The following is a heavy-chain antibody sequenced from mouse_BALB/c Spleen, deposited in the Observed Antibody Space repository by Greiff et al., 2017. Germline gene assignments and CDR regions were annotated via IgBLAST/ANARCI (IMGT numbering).Heavy chain of an antibody. CDR3: ARRDWDDEGYFDY. CDR1: GYTFTSYW. J-gene: IGHJ2*01. V-gene: IGHV1-7*01. Sequence: QVQLQQSGAELAKPGASVKMSCKASGYTFTSYWMHWVKQRPGQGLEWIGYINPSTGYTEYNQKFKDKATLTADKSSSTAYMQLSSLTSEDSAVYYCARRDWDDEGYFDYWGQGTTLTVSS. D-gene: IGHD4-1*01. CDR2: INPSTGYT.